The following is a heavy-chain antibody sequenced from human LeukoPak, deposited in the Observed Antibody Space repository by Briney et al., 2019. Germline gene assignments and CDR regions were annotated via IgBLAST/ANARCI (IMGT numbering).Heavy chain of an antibody. CDR1: GFTFSSYW. CDR2: IKTDGSDT. V-gene: IGHV3-74*01. CDR3: ARAEMQVGSCTSTNCLFDH. J-gene: IGHJ4*02. Sequence: GGSLRLSCAASGFTFSSYWMHWVRQVPGKGLLWVSRIKTDGSDTTYADSVKGRFTISRDNARNTLCLQMNSLTVEDTAVYYCARAEMQVGSCTSTNCLFDHWGQGTLVTVSS. D-gene: IGHD2-2*01.